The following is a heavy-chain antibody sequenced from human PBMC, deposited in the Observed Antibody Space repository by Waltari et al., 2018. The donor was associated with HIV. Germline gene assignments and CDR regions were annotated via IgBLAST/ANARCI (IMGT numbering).Heavy chain of an antibody. CDR3: AREQFGRDTAFGVDF. Sequence: QVQLVQSGTELKKPGASMKVSCKASGYSFTSHYIHWVRQAPGQGLEWMGIINPSSGGGTYAQKFEDRVTVTRDTSKTTVYMELSSLTSDDTAVYYCAREQFGRDTAFGVDFWGQGTLVIVSS. V-gene: IGHV1-46*01. CDR2: INPSSGGG. J-gene: IGHJ4*02. CDR1: GYSFTSHY. D-gene: IGHD3-3*01.